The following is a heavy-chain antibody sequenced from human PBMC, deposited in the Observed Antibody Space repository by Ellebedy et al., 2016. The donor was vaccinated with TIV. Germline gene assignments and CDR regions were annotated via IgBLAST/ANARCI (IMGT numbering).Heavy chain of an antibody. CDR1: GYTFSGNY. Sequence: ASVKVSXKASGYTFSGNYLHWVRQAPGQGLEWMGWINPKSGGTHFAQKFQGRVTVTRDTSITTAYMELNSLISDDTAVYYCARDRAEGASSSSFDLWGQGTVVTVSS. J-gene: IGHJ3*01. D-gene: IGHD6-6*01. V-gene: IGHV1-2*02. CDR3: ARDRAEGASSSSFDL. CDR2: INPKSGGT.